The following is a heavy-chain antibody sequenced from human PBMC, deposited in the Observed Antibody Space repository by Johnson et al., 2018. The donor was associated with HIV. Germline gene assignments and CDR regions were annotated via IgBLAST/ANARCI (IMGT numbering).Heavy chain of an antibody. J-gene: IGHJ3*02. CDR2: IYSGGST. CDR3: AKDRHYTTFNAFDI. V-gene: IGHV3-66*01. D-gene: IGHD4-11*01. CDR1: GFTVSSNY. Sequence: VQLVESGGGLVQPGGSLRLSCAASGFTVSSNYMNWVRQAPGKGLEWVSIIYSGGSTKYADSVKGRFTISRDNSKNTMYLQMNSLTGEDTAVYYCAKDRHYTTFNAFDIWGQGTMVTVSS.